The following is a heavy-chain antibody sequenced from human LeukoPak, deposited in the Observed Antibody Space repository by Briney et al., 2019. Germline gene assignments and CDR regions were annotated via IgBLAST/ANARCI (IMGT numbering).Heavy chain of an antibody. J-gene: IGHJ4*02. CDR3: AKDVGYYYDSSGYSDY. V-gene: IGHV3-23*01. D-gene: IGHD3-22*01. CDR2: ISGSGGST. CDR1: GFTFSSYA. Sequence: PGGSLRLSCAASGFTFSSYAMSWVRQAPGKGLEWVSAISGSGGSTYYADSVKGRFTISRDNSKNTLYLQMNSLRAEDTAVYYCAKDVGYYYDSSGYSDYWGQGTRVTVSS.